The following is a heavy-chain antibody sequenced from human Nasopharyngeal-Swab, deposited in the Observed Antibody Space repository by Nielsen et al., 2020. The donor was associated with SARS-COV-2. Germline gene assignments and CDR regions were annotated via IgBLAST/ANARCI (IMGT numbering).Heavy chain of an antibody. V-gene: IGHV3-21*01. CDR3: ARDLERSPMVQGADY. J-gene: IGHJ4*02. CDR1: GFTFSSSS. CDR2: ISGIVDSI. D-gene: IGHD3-10*01. Sequence: GRSLRLSCAASGFTFSSSSMTWFRRAPGKGLEWVSSISGIVDSIYNADSLRGRFTIPRDNAKNSLFLQMENLRAEDTAVYYCARDLERSPMVQGADYWGQGTLVTVSS.